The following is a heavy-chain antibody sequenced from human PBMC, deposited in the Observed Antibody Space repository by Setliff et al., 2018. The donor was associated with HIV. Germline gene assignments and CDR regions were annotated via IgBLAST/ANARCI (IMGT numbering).Heavy chain of an antibody. CDR1: TYTFSSYV. CDR2: ISVYNGNT. CDR3: ATQRDIVMVPGQGGFDI. D-gene: IGHD2-2*01. V-gene: IGHV1-18*01. Sequence: ASVKVSCKASTYTFSSYVINWVRQAPGQGLEWMGRISVYNGNTIYAQKLQGRVIMTTDTSTSTADMELRSLRSDDTAMHYCATQRDIVMVPGQGGFDIWAQGTMVTVSS. J-gene: IGHJ3*02.